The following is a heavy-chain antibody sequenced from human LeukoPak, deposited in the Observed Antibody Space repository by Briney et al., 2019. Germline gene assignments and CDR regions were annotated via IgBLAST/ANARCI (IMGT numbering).Heavy chain of an antibody. CDR1: GFTVSTNY. J-gene: IGHJ4*02. CDR3: ARDQNC. Sequence: TGGSLRLSCVASGFTVSTNYMSWVRQAPGKGLEWVSVTYSGGTTYYEDFVKGRFTISTDNSQNTLYLQMNSLRPEDTAVYYCARDQNCWGQGPLVTVSS. CDR2: TYSGGTT. V-gene: IGHV3-66*02.